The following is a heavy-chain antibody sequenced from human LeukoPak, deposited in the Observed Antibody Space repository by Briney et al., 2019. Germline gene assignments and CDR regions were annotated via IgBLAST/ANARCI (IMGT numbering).Heavy chain of an antibody. J-gene: IGHJ4*02. D-gene: IGHD2-15*01. V-gene: IGHV3-30*18. CDR3: AKDLGRSY. CDR2: ISYDGSNK. Sequence: GGSLRLSCAASGFTFSSYAMSWVRQAPGKGLEWVAVISYDGSNKYYADSVKGRFTISRDNSKNTLYLQMNSLRAEDTAVYYCAKDLGRSYWGQGTLVTVSS. CDR1: GFTFSSYA.